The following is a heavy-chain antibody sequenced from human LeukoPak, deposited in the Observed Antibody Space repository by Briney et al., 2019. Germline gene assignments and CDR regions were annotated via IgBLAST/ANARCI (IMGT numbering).Heavy chain of an antibody. V-gene: IGHV3-23*01. Sequence: GGTLRLSCAASGFTFSSYGMSWVRQAPGKGLEWVSAISGSGGSTYYADSVKGRFTISRDNSKNTLYLQMNSLRAEDTAVYYCVRGRQFEMVRGVMGYYYYYMDVWGKGTTVTVSS. CDR2: ISGSGGST. CDR1: GFTFSSYG. J-gene: IGHJ6*03. D-gene: IGHD3-10*01. CDR3: VRGRQFEMVRGVMGYYYYYMDV.